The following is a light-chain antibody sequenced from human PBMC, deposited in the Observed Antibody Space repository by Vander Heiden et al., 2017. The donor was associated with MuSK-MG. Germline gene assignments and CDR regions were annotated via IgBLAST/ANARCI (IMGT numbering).Light chain of an antibody. V-gene: IGKV1-6*01. CDR1: QGIRND. Sequence: IQLPNSPSSLSASVGDRVTITCRASQGIRNDLGWYQQKPGKAPKLLIYAASSLQSGVPSRFSGSGSGTDFTLTISSLQPEDFATYYCRQDDNYPRTFGQGTKVEIK. J-gene: IGKJ1*01. CDR2: AAS. CDR3: RQDDNYPRT.